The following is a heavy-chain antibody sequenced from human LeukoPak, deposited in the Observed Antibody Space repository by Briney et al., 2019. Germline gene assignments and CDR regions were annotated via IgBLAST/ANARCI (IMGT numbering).Heavy chain of an antibody. CDR2: INPNSGGT. CDR3: AREGRGWAFDI. Sequence: ASVTLSCKASGYTFTGYYIHWVRQAPGQGLEWMGWINPNSGGTNYAQKFQGRVTLTRDTSISTAYMELSRLRSDDTAVYYCAREGRGWAFDIWGQGTMVTVSS. J-gene: IGHJ3*02. D-gene: IGHD2-15*01. CDR1: GYTFTGYY. V-gene: IGHV1-2*02.